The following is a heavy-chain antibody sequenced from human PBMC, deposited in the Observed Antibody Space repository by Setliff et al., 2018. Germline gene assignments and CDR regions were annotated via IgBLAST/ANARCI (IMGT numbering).Heavy chain of an antibody. D-gene: IGHD3-16*01. J-gene: IGHJ6*03. V-gene: IGHV3-33*01. CDR1: GFTFSSYG. Sequence: SCAASGFTFSSYGMHWVRQAPGKGLEWVAVIWYDGSNKYYADSVKGRFDISRDSSKNTLYLQMNSLRAEDTAVYYCARLTGGPAYYMDVWGKGTTVTVSS. CDR3: ARLTGGPAYYMDV. CDR2: IWYDGSNK.